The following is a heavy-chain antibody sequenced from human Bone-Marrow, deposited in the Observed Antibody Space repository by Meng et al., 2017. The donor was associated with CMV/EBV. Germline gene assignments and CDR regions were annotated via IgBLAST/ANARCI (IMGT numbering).Heavy chain of an antibody. CDR1: GGSISSYY. J-gene: IGHJ4*02. D-gene: IGHD3-16*01. CDR3: ARDGPLSVWGSAYFDY. Sequence: SETLSLTCTVSGGSISSYYWSWIRQPPGKGLEWIGYIYYSGSTNYNPSLKSRVTISVDTSKNQFSLKLSSVTAADTAVYYCARDGPLSVWGSAYFDYWGQGTLVTVSS. V-gene: IGHV4-59*01. CDR2: IYYSGST.